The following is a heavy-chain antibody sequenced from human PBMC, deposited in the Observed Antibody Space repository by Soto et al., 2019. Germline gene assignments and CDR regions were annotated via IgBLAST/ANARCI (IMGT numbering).Heavy chain of an antibody. Sequence: EVQLVESGGGLVQPGGSLRLSCAASGFAFSSYWMHWVRQAPGKGLVWVSHINNDGRSTAYADSVKGRFTISRDNAKNTLYLQMNSLRAEATAVYYCALTDGSNVVGRSIDYWGPGALVTVPS. J-gene: IGHJ4*02. CDR2: INNDGRST. CDR3: ALTDGSNVVGRSIDY. D-gene: IGHD1-26*01. CDR1: GFAFSSYW. V-gene: IGHV3-74*01.